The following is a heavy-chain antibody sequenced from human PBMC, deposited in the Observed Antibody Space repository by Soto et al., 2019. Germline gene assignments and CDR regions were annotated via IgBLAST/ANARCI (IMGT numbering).Heavy chain of an antibody. Sequence: SETLSLTCTVSGGSISSSSYYWGWIRQPPGKGLEWIGSIYYSGSTYYNPSLKSRVTISVDTSKNHFSLKLSSVTAADTAVYYCARDGGPNRFRYYYYGMDVWGQGTTVTVYS. D-gene: IGHD2-21*01. V-gene: IGHV4-39*02. CDR2: IYYSGST. J-gene: IGHJ6*02. CDR1: GGSISSSSYY. CDR3: ARDGGPNRFRYYYYGMDV.